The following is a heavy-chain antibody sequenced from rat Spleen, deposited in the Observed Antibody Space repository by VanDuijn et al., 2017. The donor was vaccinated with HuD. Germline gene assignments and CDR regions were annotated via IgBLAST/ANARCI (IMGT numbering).Heavy chain of an antibody. CDR3: AREIYNNWDY. J-gene: IGHJ2*01. CDR1: GFSLTSYG. V-gene: IGHV2S8*01. D-gene: IGHD1-10*01. Sequence: QVQLKESGPDLVQPSQTLSLTCTVSGFSLTSYGVSWVRQPPGKGLEWIAAISSGGSTYYNSVLKSRLSISRDTSKSQVFLKMNSVQAEDTAVYFCAREIYNNWDYWGQGVMVTVSS. CDR2: ISSGGST.